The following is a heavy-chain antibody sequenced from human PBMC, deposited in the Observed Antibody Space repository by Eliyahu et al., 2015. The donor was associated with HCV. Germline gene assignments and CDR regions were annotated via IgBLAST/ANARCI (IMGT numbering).Heavy chain of an antibody. J-gene: IGHJ4*02. V-gene: IGHV1-18*01. Sequence: QVQLVQSGAEVKKPGASVKVSCRSSGYTFXSYGISWVRQAPGQGLEWMGWISPYNGNTRYPKKFQGRVTMTTDTSTSTAYMELRSLRSDDTAVYYCARDFRPSGWLFRLSFDYWGQRTLVTVSS. CDR1: GYTFXSYG. CDR3: ARDFRPSGWLFRLSFDY. CDR2: ISPYNGNT. D-gene: IGHD3-22*01.